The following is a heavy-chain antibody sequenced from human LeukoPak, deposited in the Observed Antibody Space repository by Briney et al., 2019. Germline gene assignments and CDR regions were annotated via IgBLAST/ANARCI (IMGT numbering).Heavy chain of an antibody. J-gene: IGHJ4*02. CDR2: IKSKTDGGTT. CDR3: TTEIAYYDILTGTPLDY. V-gene: IGHV3-15*01. D-gene: IGHD3-9*01. CDR1: GFTFSNAW. Sequence: PGGSLRLSCAASGFTFSNAWMSWVRQAPGKGLEWVGRIKSKTDGGTTDYAAPVKGRFTISRDDSKNTLYLQMNSLKTEDTAVYYCTTEIAYYDILTGTPLDYWGQGTLVTVSS.